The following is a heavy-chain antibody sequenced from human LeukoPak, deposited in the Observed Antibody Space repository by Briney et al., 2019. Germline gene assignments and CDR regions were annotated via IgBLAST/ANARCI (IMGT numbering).Heavy chain of an antibody. CDR3: AREITGTRGVDY. CDR1: GGSISSYY. D-gene: IGHD1-7*01. V-gene: IGHV4-59*12. Sequence: SETLSLTCTVSGGSISSYYWSWIRQPPGKGLEWIGYIYYSGSTNYNPSLKSRVTMSVDTSKNQFSLNLTSVTVADTAVYYCAREITGTRGVDYWGQGILVTVSS. CDR2: IYYSGST. J-gene: IGHJ4*02.